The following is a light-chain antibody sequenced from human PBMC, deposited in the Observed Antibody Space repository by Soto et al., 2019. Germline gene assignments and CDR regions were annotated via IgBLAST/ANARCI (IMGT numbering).Light chain of an antibody. V-gene: IGKV3-20*01. CDR3: QQYDNSPGYT. Sequence: EIVLTQSPGTLSLSPGERATLSCRASQSVSSRDLAWYQQKPGQAPRLLIYATSSRAAGIPDRFSGSGSGTDVTLTISRREPEDFAVYYCQQYDNSPGYTFGQGTKLEIK. J-gene: IGKJ2*01. CDR2: ATS. CDR1: QSVSSRD.